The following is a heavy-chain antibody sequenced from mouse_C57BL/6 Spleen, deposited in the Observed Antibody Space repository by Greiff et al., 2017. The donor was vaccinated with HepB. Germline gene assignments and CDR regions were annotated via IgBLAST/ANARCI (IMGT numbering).Heavy chain of an antibody. J-gene: IGHJ3*01. CDR2: IDPSDSYT. CDR3: ARGGLAPPWFAY. Sequence: QVQLKQPGAELVMPGASVKLSCKASGYTFTSYWMHWVKQRPGQGLEWIGEIDPSDSYTNYNQKFKGKSTLTVDKSSSTAYMQLSSLTSEDSAVYYCARGGLAPPWFAYWGQETLGTVSA. D-gene: IGHD2-2*01. CDR1: GYTFTSYW. V-gene: IGHV1-69*01.